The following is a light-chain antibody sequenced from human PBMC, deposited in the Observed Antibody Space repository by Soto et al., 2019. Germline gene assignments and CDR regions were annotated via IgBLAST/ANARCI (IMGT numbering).Light chain of an antibody. CDR1: QSISSMY. Sequence: IVLTQSPGTLPLSPGERATLSCRASQSISSMYLDWYQQQPGQAHRLLIFGASTRDTGIPARFSGSGSGTEVTLTISSLQSEEFAVYYCQQYNNWPWTFGQGTKV. CDR2: GAS. CDR3: QQYNNWPWT. J-gene: IGKJ1*01. V-gene: IGKV3-15*01.